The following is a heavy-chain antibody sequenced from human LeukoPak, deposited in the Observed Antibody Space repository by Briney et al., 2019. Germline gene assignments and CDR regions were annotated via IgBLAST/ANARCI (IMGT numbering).Heavy chain of an antibody. CDR3: ARGPTISETGYFDY. Sequence: SETLSLTCAVYGGSFSAYYWSWIRQSPGKGLQWIAEVNHRGDTNYNPSVKGRVTISVDTSKNQISLKVTSLTAADTAVYYCARGPTISETGYFDYWGQGTLVTVSS. J-gene: IGHJ4*03. D-gene: IGHD1-1*01. V-gene: IGHV4-34*01. CDR2: VNHRGDT. CDR1: GGSFSAYY.